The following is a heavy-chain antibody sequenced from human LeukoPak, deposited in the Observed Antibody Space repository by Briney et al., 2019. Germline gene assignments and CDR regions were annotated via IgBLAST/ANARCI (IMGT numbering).Heavy chain of an antibody. Sequence: GRSLRLSCAASGFTFSSYGMHWVRQAPGKGLEWVAVIWYDGSNKYYADSGKGRFTISRDNYKNTLYLQMNSLRAEEKAVYYCATSGSYYRFEYWGQGTLVTVSS. J-gene: IGHJ4*02. D-gene: IGHD1-26*01. CDR1: GFTFSSYG. CDR3: ATSGSYYRFEY. CDR2: IWYDGSNK. V-gene: IGHV3-33*01.